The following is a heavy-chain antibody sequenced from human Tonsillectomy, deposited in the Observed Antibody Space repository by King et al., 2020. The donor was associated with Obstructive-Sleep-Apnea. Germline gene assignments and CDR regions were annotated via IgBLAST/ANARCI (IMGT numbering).Heavy chain of an antibody. Sequence: GQLVQSGGGVVQPGRSLRLSCVASRFTFSSYAVHWVRQAPGKGLEWVTIISSDGINKYYADSVKARFTISRDNSKKTLYLQMDSLRAEDTAVYYCARGRGSYSFDYWGQGTLVTVSS. J-gene: IGHJ4*02. CDR3: ARGRGSYSFDY. CDR2: ISSDGINK. D-gene: IGHD3-10*01. V-gene: IGHV3-30*14. CDR1: RFTFSSYA.